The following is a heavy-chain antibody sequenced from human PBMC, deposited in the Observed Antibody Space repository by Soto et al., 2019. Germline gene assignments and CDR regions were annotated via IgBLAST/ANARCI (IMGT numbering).Heavy chain of an antibody. Sequence: SETLSLTCTVSGGSVSSGSYYWSWIRQPPGKGLEWIGYIHYSGSTNYNPSLKSRVTISVDTSKNQFSLKLSSVTAADTAVYYCARDRAYYYDSSGYYYIGAFDIWGQGTMVTVSS. CDR2: IHYSGST. CDR3: ARDRAYYYDSSGYYYIGAFDI. V-gene: IGHV4-61*01. CDR1: GGSVSSGSYY. J-gene: IGHJ3*02. D-gene: IGHD3-22*01.